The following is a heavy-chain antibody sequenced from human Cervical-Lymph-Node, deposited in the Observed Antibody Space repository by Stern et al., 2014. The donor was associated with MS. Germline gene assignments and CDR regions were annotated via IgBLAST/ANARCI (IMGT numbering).Heavy chain of an antibody. V-gene: IGHV4-59*01. J-gene: IGHJ5*01. D-gene: IGHD6-13*01. CDR3: ARGYSNSWYWFDS. CDR1: GGSISSYY. CDR2: IYYSRSS. Sequence: VQLVESGPGLVKPSETLSLTCTVSGGSISSYYWSWIRPPPGKGLEWIGYIYYSRSSNYNPSLKSQITISVDTSKNQFSLKLSSVTAADTAVYFCARGYSNSWYWFDSWGQGTQVTVSS.